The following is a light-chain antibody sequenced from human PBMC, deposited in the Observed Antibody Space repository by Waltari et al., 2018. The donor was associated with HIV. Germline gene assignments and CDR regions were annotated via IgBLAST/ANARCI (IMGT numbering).Light chain of an antibody. CDR3: HHLFT. Sequence: DIQMTQSPSSLSASVGDRVTITCQASQDISNYLNWYQQKPGKAPKLLIYDASYLETGVPSRFSGSGSGTDFTFTISSLQPEDIATYYCHHLFTFGPGTKVDIK. J-gene: IGKJ3*01. CDR1: QDISNY. V-gene: IGKV1-33*01. CDR2: DAS.